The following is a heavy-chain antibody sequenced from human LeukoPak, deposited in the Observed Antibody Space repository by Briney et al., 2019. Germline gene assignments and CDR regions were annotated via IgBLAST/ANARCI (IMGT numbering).Heavy chain of an antibody. CDR3: ASSNPDVGGPLDY. J-gene: IGHJ4*02. D-gene: IGHD3-16*01. V-gene: IGHV1-2*02. Sequence: ASVKVSCKASGYTFTGYYMHWVRQAPGQGLEWMGWINPNSGGTNYAQKFQGRVTMTRDTSISTAYMELSSLRSEDTAVYYCASSNPDVGGPLDYWGQGTLVTVSS. CDR2: INPNSGGT. CDR1: GYTFTGYY.